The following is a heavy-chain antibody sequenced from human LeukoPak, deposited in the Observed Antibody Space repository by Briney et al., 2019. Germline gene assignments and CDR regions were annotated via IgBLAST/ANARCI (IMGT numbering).Heavy chain of an antibody. CDR1: GGSISSYY. V-gene: IGHV4-59*01. CDR2: IYYSGST. CDR3: ARDLNSYGDDYYYMDV. D-gene: IGHD5-18*01. Sequence: SETLSLTCTVSGGSISSYYWSWIRQPPGKGLEWIGYIYYSGSTNYNPSLKSRVTISVDTSKNQFSLKLSSVTAADTAVYYCARDLNSYGDDYYYMDVWGKGTTVTVSS. J-gene: IGHJ6*03.